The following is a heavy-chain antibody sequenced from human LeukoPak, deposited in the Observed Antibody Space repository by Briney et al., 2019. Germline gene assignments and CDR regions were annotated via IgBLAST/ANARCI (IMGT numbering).Heavy chain of an antibody. CDR2: ISYDGSNK. V-gene: IGHV3-30-3*01. CDR3: ARGGGSLWDYFDY. Sequence: GSLRLSCAASGFTFSSYAMHWVRQAPGKGLEWVAVISYDGSNKYYADSVKGRFTISRDNSKNTLYLQMNSLRAEDTAVYYCARGGGSLWDYFDYWGQGTLVTVSS. CDR1: GFTFSSYA. J-gene: IGHJ4*02. D-gene: IGHD1-26*01.